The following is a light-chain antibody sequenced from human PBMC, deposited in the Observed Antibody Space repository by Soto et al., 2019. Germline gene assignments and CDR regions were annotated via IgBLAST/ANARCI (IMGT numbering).Light chain of an antibody. CDR3: QQYGTAKRIT. CDR1: QSVSSS. Sequence: EILVTQSPATLAVSPGERVTLSCRASQSVSSSLAWYQQRPGQAPRLLIYGASTRATGIPARFSGSGSGTDFTLTISRLEHEDFAVYYCQQYGTAKRITFGQGTRLEIK. J-gene: IGKJ5*01. CDR2: GAS. V-gene: IGKV3-20*01.